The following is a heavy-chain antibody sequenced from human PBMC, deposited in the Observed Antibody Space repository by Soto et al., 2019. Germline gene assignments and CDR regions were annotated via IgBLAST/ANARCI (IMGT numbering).Heavy chain of an antibody. V-gene: IGHV1-3*01. CDR2: INAGNGNT. CDR3: SRDRGVGYNWNEGYFDY. CDR1: GYTFTSYA. Sequence: QVQLVQSGAEVKKPGASVKVSCKASGYTFTSYAMHWVRQAPGQRLEWMGWINAGNGNTKYSQKFQGRVTITRDTSASTAYMEWSSRRAEDTAVYYWSRDRGVGYNWNEGYFDYWGQGTLVTVSS. D-gene: IGHD1-1*01. J-gene: IGHJ4*02.